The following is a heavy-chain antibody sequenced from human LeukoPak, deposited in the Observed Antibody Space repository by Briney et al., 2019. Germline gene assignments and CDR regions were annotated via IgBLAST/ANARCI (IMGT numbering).Heavy chain of an antibody. V-gene: IGHV4-4*02. D-gene: IGHD6-19*01. CDR3: ARPPRIAVTDAFDI. J-gene: IGHJ3*02. CDR1: GGSISSITW. Sequence: SETLSLTCAVSGGSISSITWWSWVRQPPGKRLEWIGEIYHTGSTNYNPSLKSRVTISVDTSKNQFSLKLSSVTAADTAVYYYARPPRIAVTDAFDIWGQGTMVTVSS. CDR2: IYHTGST.